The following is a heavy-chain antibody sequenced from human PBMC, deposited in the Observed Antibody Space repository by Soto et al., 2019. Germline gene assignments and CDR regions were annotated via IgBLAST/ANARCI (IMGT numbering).Heavy chain of an antibody. J-gene: IGHJ5*02. CDR1: GGTFSSYA. V-gene: IGHV1-69*01. Sequence: QVQLVQSGAEVKKPGSSVKVSCKASGGTFSSYAISWVRQAPGQGLEWMGGIIPIFGTANYAQKFQGRVTVTADESTSKAYMELSSLRSEDTAVYYCARQGPTNYGDYENWFDPWGQGTLVTVSS. CDR3: ARQGPTNYGDYENWFDP. CDR2: IIPIFGTA. D-gene: IGHD4-17*01.